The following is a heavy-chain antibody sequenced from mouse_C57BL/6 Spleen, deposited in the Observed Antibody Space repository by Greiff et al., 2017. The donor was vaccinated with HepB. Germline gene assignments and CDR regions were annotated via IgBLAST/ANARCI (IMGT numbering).Heavy chain of an antibody. CDR1: GFTFSSYA. D-gene: IGHD2-4*01. CDR3: TKVNDYDQYWYFDV. Sequence: EVMLVESGEGLVKPGGSLKLSCAASGFTFSSYAMSWVRQTPEKRLEWVAYISSGGDYIYYADTVKGRFTISRDNARNTLYLQMSSLKSEDTAMYYCTKVNDYDQYWYFDVRGTGTTVTVSS. V-gene: IGHV5-9-1*02. J-gene: IGHJ1*03. CDR2: ISSGGDYI.